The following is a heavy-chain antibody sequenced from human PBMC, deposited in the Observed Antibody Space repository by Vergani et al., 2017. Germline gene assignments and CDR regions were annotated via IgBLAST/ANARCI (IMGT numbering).Heavy chain of an antibody. CDR1: GYTFTDYF. Sequence: QVQLVQSGAEVKKPGASVKVSCKASGYTFTDYFMHWVRQAPGQGLEWMGWINPNSGGTNYAQKFQGRVTMTRDKFISTAYMELSNLISDDTAVYCCARVGTSSNRDYFDYWGQGTLVTVSS. D-gene: IGHD2-2*01. CDR3: ARVGTSSNRDYFDY. J-gene: IGHJ4*02. V-gene: IGHV1-2*02. CDR2: INPNSGGT.